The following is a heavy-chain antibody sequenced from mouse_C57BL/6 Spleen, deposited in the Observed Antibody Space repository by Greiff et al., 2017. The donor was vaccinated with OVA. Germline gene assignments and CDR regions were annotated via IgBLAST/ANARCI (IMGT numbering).Heavy chain of an antibody. CDR3: ARASVYEYNENWYFDV. J-gene: IGHJ1*03. CDR2: IYLGNGYT. V-gene: IGHV1-58*01. CDR1: GYTFTSYG. D-gene: IGHD2-4*01. Sequence: VQLQQPGAELVRPGSSVKLSCKASGYTFTSYGMNWVKQRPGQGLEWIGYIYLGNGYTEYNEKFKGKATLTSDTSSSTAYMQLSSLTSEDSAIYVCARASVYEYNENWYFDVWGTGTTVTVSS.